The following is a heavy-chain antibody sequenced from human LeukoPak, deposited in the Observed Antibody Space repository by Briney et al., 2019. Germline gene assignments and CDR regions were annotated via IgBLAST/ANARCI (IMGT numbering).Heavy chain of an antibody. CDR1: GASIISRSYY. CDR2: IYYSGST. V-gene: IGHV4-61*05. J-gene: IGHJ6*03. D-gene: IGHD6-19*01. CDR3: ARGSQGYSSGWNLNRYYYMDV. Sequence: SETLSLTCTVFGASIISRSYYWAWIRQPPGKGLEWIGYIYYSGSTNYNPSLKSRVTISVDTSKNQFSLKLSSVTAADTAVYYCARGSQGYSSGWNLNRYYYMDVWGKGTTVTVSS.